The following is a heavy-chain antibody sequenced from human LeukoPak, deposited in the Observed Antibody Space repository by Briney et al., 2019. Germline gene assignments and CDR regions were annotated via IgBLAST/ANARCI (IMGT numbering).Heavy chain of an antibody. CDR1: GFTFSSYS. CDR2: ISSSSSYI. Sequence: PGGSLRLSCAASGFTFSSYSMNWVRQAPGKGLEWVSSISSSSSYIYYADSVKGRFTISRDNSKNTLYLQLNSLRIEDTAVYFCAKVPDTRGLWYWFGPWGQGTQVIVSS. CDR3: AKVPDTRGLWYWFGP. J-gene: IGHJ5*02. D-gene: IGHD2-21*01. V-gene: IGHV3-21*01.